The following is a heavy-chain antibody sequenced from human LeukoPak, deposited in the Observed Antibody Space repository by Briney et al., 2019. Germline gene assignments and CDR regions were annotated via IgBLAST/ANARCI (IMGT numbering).Heavy chain of an antibody. CDR1: GGAVSGYY. Sequence: KPSETLSLTCAVYGGAVSGYYWSWIRQAPGKGLEWIGEINHSGSTNYTPSLKSRVTISVDTSKNQFSLKLSSVTAADTAVYYCARGVAGYYYYYYMDVWGKGTTVTVSS. V-gene: IGHV4-34*01. CDR3: ARGVAGYYYYYYMDV. D-gene: IGHD6-19*01. J-gene: IGHJ6*03. CDR2: INHSGST.